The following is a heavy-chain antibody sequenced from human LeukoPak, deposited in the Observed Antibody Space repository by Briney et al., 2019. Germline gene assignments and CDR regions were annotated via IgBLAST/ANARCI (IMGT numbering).Heavy chain of an antibody. J-gene: IGHJ4*02. D-gene: IGHD2-15*01. CDR1: GFTFSSYA. Sequence: GGSLRLSCAASGFTFSSYAMSWVRQAPGKGLEWVVGISGNGGSTYYADSVKGRFTISRDNSKNTLYLQMNSLRAEDTAVYYCARDLDLHCSGGSCLQALDYWGQGTLVTVSS. CDR2: ISGNGGST. CDR3: ARDLDLHCSGGSCLQALDY. V-gene: IGHV3-23*01.